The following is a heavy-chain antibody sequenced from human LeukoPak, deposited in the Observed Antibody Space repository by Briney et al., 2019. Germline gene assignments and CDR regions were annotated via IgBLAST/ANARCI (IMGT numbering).Heavy chain of an antibody. Sequence: GGPLRFCCAASGFTISYYNMTLIHLAPGRGLELMSYFNGSSSDTKYADSVKDRFTISRDNAKNSLYLLMNSLRAADTAVYYCARRGTTYCTVDSCHPTWFDPWGQGTLVTVSS. D-gene: IGHD2-15*01. CDR3: ARRGTTYCTVDSCHPTWFDP. CDR1: GFTISYYN. CDR2: FNGSSSDT. J-gene: IGHJ5*02. V-gene: IGHV3-11*03.